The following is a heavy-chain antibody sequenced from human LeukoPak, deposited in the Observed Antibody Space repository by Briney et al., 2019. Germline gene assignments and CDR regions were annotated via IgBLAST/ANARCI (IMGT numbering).Heavy chain of an antibody. D-gene: IGHD6-19*01. J-gene: IGHJ5*02. CDR3: AKDLYDNGWYNYFDP. CDR2: MNPNSGTT. CDR1: GYTFTSYD. V-gene: IGHV1-8*01. Sequence: GASVTVSCKASGYTFTSYDFNWVRQAPGQGPEWIGWMNPNSGTTGYAQKFQGRVTMTRDTSISTAYMDLSSLRSEDTAVYYCAKDLYDNGWYNYFDPWGQGALVTVSS.